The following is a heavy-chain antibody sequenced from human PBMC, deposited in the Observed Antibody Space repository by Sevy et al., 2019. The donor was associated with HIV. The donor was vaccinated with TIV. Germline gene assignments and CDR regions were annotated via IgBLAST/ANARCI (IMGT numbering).Heavy chain of an antibody. V-gene: IGHV3-33*01. CDR2: LWYDGSNK. D-gene: IGHD1-26*01. CDR1: GFTFSSYG. CDR3: ARDGTEWELLGFDY. J-gene: IGHJ4*02. Sequence: GGSLRLSCAASGFTFSSYGMHWVRRAPGKGLEWVAVLWYDGSNKYYADSVKGRFTISRDNSKNTLYLQMNSLRAEDTAVYYCARDGTEWELLGFDYWGQGTLVTVSS.